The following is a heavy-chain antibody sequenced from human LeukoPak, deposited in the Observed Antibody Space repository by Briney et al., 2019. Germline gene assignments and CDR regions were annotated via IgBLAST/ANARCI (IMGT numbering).Heavy chain of an antibody. J-gene: IGHJ4*02. CDR3: ARMIWVATITGNFDY. D-gene: IGHD5-24*01. CDR1: GGSISSSSYY. V-gene: IGHV4-39*07. CDR2: IYYSGST. Sequence: SETLSLTCTVSGGSISSSSYYWGWIRQPPGKGLEWIGSIYYSGSTYYNPSLKSRVTISVDTSKNQFSLKLSSVTAADTAVYYCARMIWVATITGNFDYWGQGTLVTVSS.